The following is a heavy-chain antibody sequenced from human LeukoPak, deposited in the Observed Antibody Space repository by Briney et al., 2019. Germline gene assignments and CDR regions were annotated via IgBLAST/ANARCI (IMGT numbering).Heavy chain of an antibody. CDR2: IYYSGST. CDR1: GGSVSSGSYY. J-gene: IGHJ6*04. D-gene: IGHD3-10*01. CDR3: ARDSAGSGVGYYYYYGMDV. Sequence: SETLSLTCTVSGGSVSSGSYYWSWIRQPPGKGLEWIGYIYYSGSTNYNPSLKSRVTISVDTSKNQFSLKLSSVTAADTAVYYCARDSAGSGVGYYYYYGMDVWGKGTTVTVSS. V-gene: IGHV4-61*01.